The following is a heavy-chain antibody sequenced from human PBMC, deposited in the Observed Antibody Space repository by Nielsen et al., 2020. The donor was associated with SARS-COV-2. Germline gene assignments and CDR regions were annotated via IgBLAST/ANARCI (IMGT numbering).Heavy chain of an antibody. J-gene: IGHJ4*02. CDR1: GGTFSSNA. Sequence: SVKVSCKASGGTFSSNAISWVRQAPGQGLEWMGGIIPIFGITKYAQNFQGRVTITADELELSSLRSDDTAVYYCARRGGALLTGFYLDNWGQGTLVTVSS. V-gene: IGHV1-69*13. CDR3: ARRGGALLTGFYLDN. D-gene: IGHD3-9*01. CDR2: IIPIFGIT.